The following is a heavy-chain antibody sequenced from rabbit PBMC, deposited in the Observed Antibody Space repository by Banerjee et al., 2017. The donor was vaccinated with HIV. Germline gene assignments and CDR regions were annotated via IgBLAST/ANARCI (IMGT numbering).Heavy chain of an antibody. Sequence: QQQLEESGGDLVKPGASLTLICTASGFDFSSNAMSWVRQAPGKGLELIACIYTSSGSTYYASWAKGRFTISKTSSTTVTLQMTSLTAADTATYFCASDAGVSSVNTFNLWGQGTLVTVS. D-gene: IGHD1-1*01. CDR1: GFDFSSNA. CDR2: IYTSSGST. CDR3: ASDAGVSSVNTFNL. V-gene: IGHV1S45*01. J-gene: IGHJ4*01.